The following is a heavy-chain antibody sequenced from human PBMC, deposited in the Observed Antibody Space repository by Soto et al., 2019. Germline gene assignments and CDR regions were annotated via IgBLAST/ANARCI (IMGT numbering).Heavy chain of an antibody. CDR2: ISSSGSTI. J-gene: IGHJ4*02. V-gene: IGHV3-11*01. CDR1: GFTFSDYY. CDR3: ARDPGEAAMAEFFDY. Sequence: GGSLRLSCAASGFTFSDYYMSWIRQAPGKGLEWVSYISSSGSTIYYADSVKGRFTISRDNAKNSLYLQMNSLSAEDTAVYYCARDPGEAAMAEFFDYWGQGTLVTVSS. D-gene: IGHD5-18*01.